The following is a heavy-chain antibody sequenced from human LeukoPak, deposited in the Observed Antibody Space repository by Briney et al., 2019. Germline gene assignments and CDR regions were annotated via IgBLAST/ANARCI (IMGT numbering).Heavy chain of an antibody. CDR2: IRYDGSNK. CDR1: GFTFSSYG. Sequence: GGSLRLSCAASGFTFSSYGMHWVRQAPGKGLEWVAFIRYDGSNKYYADSVKGRFTISRDNSKNTLYLQMNSLRAEDTAVYYCAKGYPYYYDSSGYPFDYWGQGTLVTVSS. CDR3: AKGYPYYYDSSGYPFDY. D-gene: IGHD3-22*01. J-gene: IGHJ4*02. V-gene: IGHV3-30*02.